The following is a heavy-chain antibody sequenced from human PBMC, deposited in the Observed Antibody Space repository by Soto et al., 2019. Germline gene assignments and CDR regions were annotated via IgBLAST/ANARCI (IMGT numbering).Heavy chain of an antibody. V-gene: IGHV4-31*03. J-gene: IGHJ6*02. CDR2: IYYSGST. D-gene: IGHD2-8*01. CDR3: ARVNVLMVYANNYYYGMDV. CDR1: GGSISSGGDY. Sequence: SETLSLTCTVSGGSISSGGDYWSWIRQHPGKGLEWIGYIYYSGSTYYNPSLKSRVTISVDTSKNQFSLKLSSVTAADTAVYYCARVNVLMVYANNYYYGMDVWGQGTTVTVSS.